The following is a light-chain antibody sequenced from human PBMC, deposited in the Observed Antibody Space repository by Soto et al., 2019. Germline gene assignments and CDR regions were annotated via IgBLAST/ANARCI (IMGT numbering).Light chain of an antibody. V-gene: IGKV1-5*03. CDR1: QSIRSW. CDR2: NAS. Sequence: DIQMTQSPSTLSASVGDRVTITCRASQSIRSWLAWYQQKPGQAPKILIYNASSLESGVPSRFSGSGSGTEFTLTIISLQPDDFETYYCQQYNSFPTFGQGTKVEIK. CDR3: QQYNSFPT. J-gene: IGKJ1*01.